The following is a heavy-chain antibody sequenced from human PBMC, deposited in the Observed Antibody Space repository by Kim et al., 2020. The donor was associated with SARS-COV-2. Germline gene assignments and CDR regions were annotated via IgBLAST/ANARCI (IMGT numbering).Heavy chain of an antibody. V-gene: IGHV4-59*08. CDR3: ARHGVLGYYDYVWGSYRSPLGYYYGMDV. J-gene: IGHJ6*02. CDR2: IYYSGST. CDR1: GGSISSYY. D-gene: IGHD3-16*02. Sequence: SETLSLTCTVSGGSISSYYWSWIRQPPGKGLEWIGYIYYSGSTNYNPSLKSRVTISVDTSKNQFSLKLSSVTAADTAVYYCARHGVLGYYDYVWGSYRSPLGYYYGMDVWGQGTTVTVSS.